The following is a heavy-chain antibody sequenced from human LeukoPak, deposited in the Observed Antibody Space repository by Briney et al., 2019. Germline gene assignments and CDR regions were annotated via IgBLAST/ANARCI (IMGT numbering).Heavy chain of an antibody. J-gene: IGHJ4*02. V-gene: IGHV3-74*01. CDR2: TKSDGTYF. D-gene: IGHD6-19*01. CDR3: ARDAEDSSGWTFDY. CDR1: AFTFYRFW. Sequence: AGSLRLSCDASAFTFYRFWMEWVRQAPGKGWVWVSRTKSDGTYFSYAISGRGTFTISSDNAKNTLFLEMNSLRVDDTAIYYCARDAEDSSGWTFDYWGQGTLVAVSS.